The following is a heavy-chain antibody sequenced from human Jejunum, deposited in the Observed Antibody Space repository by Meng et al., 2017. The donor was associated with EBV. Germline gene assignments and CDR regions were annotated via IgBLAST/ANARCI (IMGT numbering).Heavy chain of an antibody. CDR2: IKRTTDGGTT. CDR3: TDVGGDMI. V-gene: IGHV3-15*01. CDR1: GFTLTNSH. J-gene: IGHJ4*02. Sequence: VQCVGSGGGLGKPGESLRLSCAASGFTLTNSHMTWVRQAPGKGLEWVGRIKRTTDGGTTDYAAPVKGRFTISRDDSKNTLDLQMNSLKTEDTAVYYCTDVGGDMIWGQGILVTVSS. D-gene: IGHD3-16*01.